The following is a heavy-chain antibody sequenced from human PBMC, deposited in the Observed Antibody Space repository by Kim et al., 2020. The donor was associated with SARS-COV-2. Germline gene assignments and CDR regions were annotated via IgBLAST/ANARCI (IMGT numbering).Heavy chain of an antibody. D-gene: IGHD3-16*01. Sequence: NYAQKLQGRVTMTTDTSTSTAYMELRSLRSDDTAVYYCARDSRASRGLDYWGQGTLVTVSS. CDR3: ARDSRASRGLDY. J-gene: IGHJ4*02. V-gene: IGHV1-18*01.